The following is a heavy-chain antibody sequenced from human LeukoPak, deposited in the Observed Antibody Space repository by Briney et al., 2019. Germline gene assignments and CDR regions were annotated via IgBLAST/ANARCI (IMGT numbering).Heavy chain of an antibody. Sequence: PGESLKISCKGSGYSFTSYWIGWVRQMPGKGLEWMGIIYPGDSDTRYSPSFQGQVTISADKSISTAYLQWSSLKASDTAMYYCARQSLCSGGSCYYYYGADVWGQGTTVTVSS. J-gene: IGHJ6*02. CDR2: IYPGDSDT. D-gene: IGHD2-15*01. V-gene: IGHV5-51*01. CDR1: GYSFTSYW. CDR3: ARQSLCSGGSCYYYYGADV.